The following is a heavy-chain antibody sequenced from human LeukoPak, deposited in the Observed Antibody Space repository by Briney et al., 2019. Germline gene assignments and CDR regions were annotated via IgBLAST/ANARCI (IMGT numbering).Heavy chain of an antibody. V-gene: IGHV3-21*01. J-gene: IGHJ4*02. Sequence: GGSLRLSCAASGFTFSSYSMNWVRQAPGKGLEWVSSISSSSSYIYYADSVKGRFTISGDNAKNSLYLQMNSLRAEDTAVYYCARARFAVTRGFDYWGQGTLVTVSS. CDR1: GFTFSSYS. CDR3: ARARFAVTRGFDY. CDR2: ISSSSSYI. D-gene: IGHD4-23*01.